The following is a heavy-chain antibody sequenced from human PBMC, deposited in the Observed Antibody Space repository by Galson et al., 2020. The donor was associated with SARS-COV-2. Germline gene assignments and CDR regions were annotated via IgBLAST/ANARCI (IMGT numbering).Heavy chain of an antibody. V-gene: IGHV1-2*02. Sequence: ASVKVSCKASGYTFTGYYMHWVRQAPGQGLEWMGWINPNSGGTNYAQKFQGRVTMTRDTSISTAYMELSRLRSDDTAVYYCARDIVVVPAASHYFDYWGQGTLVTVSS. CDR3: ARDIVVVPAASHYFDY. CDR1: GYTFTGYY. D-gene: IGHD2-2*01. J-gene: IGHJ4*02. CDR2: INPNSGGT.